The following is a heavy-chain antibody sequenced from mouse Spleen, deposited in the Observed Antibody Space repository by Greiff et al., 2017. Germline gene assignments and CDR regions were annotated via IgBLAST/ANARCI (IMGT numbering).Heavy chain of an antibody. J-gene: IGHJ2*01. V-gene: IGHV1-50*01. CDR3: ARRGY. Sequence: VQRVESGAELVRPGASVKLSCKASGYTFTSYWMQWVKQRPGQGLEWIGEIDPSDSYTNYNQKFKGKATLTVDTSSSTAYMQLSSLTSEDSAVYYCARRGYWGQGTTLTVSS. CDR2: IDPSDSYT. CDR1: GYTFTSYW.